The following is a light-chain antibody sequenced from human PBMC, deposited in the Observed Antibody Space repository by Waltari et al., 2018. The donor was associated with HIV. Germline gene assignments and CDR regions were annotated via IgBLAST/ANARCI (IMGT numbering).Light chain of an antibody. CDR1: PSNIGSNS. CDR3: ATWDDTMSVV. V-gene: IGLV1-44*01. CDR2: SND. Sequence: QSPLTQTPSMSGAPGQRVNISCSGGPSNIGSNSVNWYRQLPGPAPNLLIYSNDQRPSSVPVRFSGSKSATSAFLVISGLQSDDEADYYCATWDDTMSVVFGGGTRLTVL. J-gene: IGLJ2*01.